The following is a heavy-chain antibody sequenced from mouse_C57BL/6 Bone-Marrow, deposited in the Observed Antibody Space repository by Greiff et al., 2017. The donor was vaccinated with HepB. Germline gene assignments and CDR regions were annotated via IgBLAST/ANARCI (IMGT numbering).Heavy chain of an antibody. V-gene: IGHV1-75*01. J-gene: IGHJ1*03. CDR2: IFPGSGST. D-gene: IGHD1-1*01. CDR1: GYTFTDYY. Sequence: QVQLKESGPELVKPGASVKISCKASGYTFTDYYINWVKQRPGQGLEWIGWIFPGSGSTYYNEKFKGKATLTVDKSSSTAYMLLSSLTSEDSAVYFCARGIGITTVVATEWYFDVWGTGTTVTVSS. CDR3: ARGIGITTVVATEWYFDV.